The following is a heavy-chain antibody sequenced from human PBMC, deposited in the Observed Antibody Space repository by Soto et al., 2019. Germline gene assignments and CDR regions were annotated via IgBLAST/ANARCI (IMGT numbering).Heavy chain of an antibody. CDR1: GFTFSNYY. CDR3: ARLYGAPWGGFDP. Sequence: GGSLRLSCAASGFTFSNYYMSWIRQAPGKGLEWLSYISNSGSTIYYAESVRGRFIISRDNAKNSVYLQMNSLRAEDAAVYYCARLYGAPWGGFDPWGQGTLVTVSS. D-gene: IGHD3-16*01. CDR2: ISNSGSTI. J-gene: IGHJ5*02. V-gene: IGHV3-11*01.